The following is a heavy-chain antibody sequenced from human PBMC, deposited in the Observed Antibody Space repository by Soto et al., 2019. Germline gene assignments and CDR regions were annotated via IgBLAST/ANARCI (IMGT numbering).Heavy chain of an antibody. V-gene: IGHV3-9*01. Sequence: SLRLSCAASGFTFDDYAMHWVRQAPGKGLEWVSGISWNSGSIGYADSVKGRFTISRDNSKNTLYLQMNSLRAEDTAVYYCAKPDTAMAYDAFDIWGQGTMVTVSS. CDR1: GFTFDDYA. CDR3: AKPDTAMAYDAFDI. D-gene: IGHD5-18*01. CDR2: ISWNSGSI. J-gene: IGHJ3*02.